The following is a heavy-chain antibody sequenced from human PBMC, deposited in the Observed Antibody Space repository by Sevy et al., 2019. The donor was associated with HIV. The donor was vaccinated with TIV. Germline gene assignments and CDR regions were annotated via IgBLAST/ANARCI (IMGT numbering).Heavy chain of an antibody. Sequence: PSETLSLTCTVSGGSISSGGYYWSWIRQHPGKGLEWIGYIYYSGSTYYNPSLKSRVTIPVDTSKNQFPLKLSSVTAGDTAVYYCARDRGAVTEDWGQGTTVTVSS. J-gene: IGHJ6*02. CDR2: IYYSGST. CDR1: GGSISSGGYY. V-gene: IGHV4-31*03. D-gene: IGHD6-19*01. CDR3: ARDRGAVTED.